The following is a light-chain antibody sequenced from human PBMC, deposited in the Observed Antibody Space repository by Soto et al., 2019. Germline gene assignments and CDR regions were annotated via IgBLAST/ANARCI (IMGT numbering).Light chain of an antibody. Sequence: DIQMTQSPSSLSASIGDRVTITCRVSQDISDYLAWYQQKPGKVPNLLIYAASTLQSGVPSRFSGSGSGTEFTLTISSLQSEDVASYYCQRYGGTPYTFGPGTKVDIK. CDR2: AAS. CDR1: QDISDY. CDR3: QRYGGTPYT. V-gene: IGKV1-27*01. J-gene: IGKJ3*01.